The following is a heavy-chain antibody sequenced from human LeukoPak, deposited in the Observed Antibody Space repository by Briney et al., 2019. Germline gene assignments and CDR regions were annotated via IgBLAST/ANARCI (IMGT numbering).Heavy chain of an antibody. J-gene: IGHJ3*02. CDR1: GFTFSSYS. CDR2: ISSSSSYI. CDR3: ARDHEGGATYRRTPDAFDI. Sequence: PGGSLRLSCAASGFTFSSYSMNWVRQAPGKGLEWVSSISSSSSYIYYADSVKGRFTISRDNAKNSLYLQMNSLRAEDTAVYYCARDHEGGATYRRTPDAFDIWDQGTMVTVSS. D-gene: IGHD1-26*01. V-gene: IGHV3-21*04.